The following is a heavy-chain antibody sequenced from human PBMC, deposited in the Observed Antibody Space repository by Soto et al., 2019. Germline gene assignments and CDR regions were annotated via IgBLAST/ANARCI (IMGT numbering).Heavy chain of an antibody. CDR3: AHIPNYYQYDWFDP. CDR1: GFSLTTRGVG. CDR2: ICWDDDK. Sequence: QITLKESGPTLVKPTQTLTLTCTFSGFSLTTRGVGVGWIRQPPGKALECLALICWDDDKRYSPSLQSRLSITKDTSKNQVVLIMTNVDPVDTATYYCAHIPNYYQYDWFDPWGQGTLVSVSS. J-gene: IGHJ5*02. D-gene: IGHD3-16*01. V-gene: IGHV2-5*02.